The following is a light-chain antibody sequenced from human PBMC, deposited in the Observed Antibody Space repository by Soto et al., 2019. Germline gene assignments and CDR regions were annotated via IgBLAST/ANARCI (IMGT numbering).Light chain of an antibody. CDR3: QXYNDWPRT. J-gene: IGKJ1*01. CDR1: QSVGIN. CDR2: GES. Sequence: EVVMTQSPAILSVSPGESATLSCRASQSVGINVAWYQQKPGQAPRILIYGESTRATGSPDRFSASGSATELTLTISRLLSEDFAVYYCQXYNDWPRTCGQGTKVDIK. V-gene: IGKV3-15*01.